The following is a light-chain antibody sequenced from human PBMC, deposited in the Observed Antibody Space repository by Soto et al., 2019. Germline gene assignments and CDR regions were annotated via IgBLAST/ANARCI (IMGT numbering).Light chain of an antibody. Sequence: DIQMTQSPSSLSASVGDTVTITCRASQGINNYLAWFQQRPGKVPKLLFYAASTLQSGVPSRFRGSRSGTDFTLTISSLQPEDFATYYCQQSYSTPITFGQGTRLEIK. V-gene: IGKV1-27*01. J-gene: IGKJ5*01. CDR3: QQSYSTPIT. CDR1: QGINNY. CDR2: AAS.